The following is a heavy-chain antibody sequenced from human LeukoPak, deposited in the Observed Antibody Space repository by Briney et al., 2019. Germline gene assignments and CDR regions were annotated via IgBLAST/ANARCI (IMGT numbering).Heavy chain of an antibody. V-gene: IGHV4-59*08. CDR3: ARSRRPRLLYGDYAWYFDL. CDR2: IYYSGST. J-gene: IGHJ2*01. D-gene: IGHD4-17*01. Sequence: SETLSLTCTVSGGSISSCYWSWIRQPPGKGLEWIGYIYYSGSTNYNPSLKSRVTISVDTSKNPFSLKLSSVTAADTAVYYCARSRRPRLLYGDYAWYFDLWGRGTLVTASS. CDR1: GGSISSCY.